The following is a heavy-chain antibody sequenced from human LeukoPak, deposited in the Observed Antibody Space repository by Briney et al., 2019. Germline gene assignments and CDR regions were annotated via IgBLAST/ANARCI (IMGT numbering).Heavy chain of an antibody. D-gene: IGHD3-10*02. Sequence: GGSLRLSCTASGFTFSSYAMSWVRQAPGKGLEWVSYISSSGSTIYYADSVKGRFTISRDNAKNSLYLQMNSLRAEDTAVYYCAELGITMIGGVWGKGTTVTISS. CDR1: GFTFSSYA. CDR2: ISSSGSTI. V-gene: IGHV3-48*03. CDR3: AELGITMIGGV. J-gene: IGHJ6*04.